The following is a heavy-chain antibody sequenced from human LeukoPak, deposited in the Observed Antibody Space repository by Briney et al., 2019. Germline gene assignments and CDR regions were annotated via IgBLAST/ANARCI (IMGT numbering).Heavy chain of an antibody. D-gene: IGHD3-9*01. Sequence: ASVKVSCKASGYTFTSYGISWVRQAPGQGLEWMGWISAYNGNTNYAQKLQGRVTITTDTSTSTAYMELRSLRAEDTAVYYCARDPALRYFDWSFDYWGQGTLVTVSS. J-gene: IGHJ4*02. CDR3: ARDPALRYFDWSFDY. CDR2: ISAYNGNT. V-gene: IGHV1-18*01. CDR1: GYTFTSYG.